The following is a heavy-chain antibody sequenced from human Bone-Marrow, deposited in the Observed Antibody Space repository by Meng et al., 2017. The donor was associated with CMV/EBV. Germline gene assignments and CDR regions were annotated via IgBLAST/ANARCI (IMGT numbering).Heavy chain of an antibody. CDR3: ARPGVFDYYYYGMDV. CDR2: IYTDGTIT. CDR1: GFTLATYA. J-gene: IGHJ6*02. D-gene: IGHD3-3*01. Sequence: GGSLRLSCAASGFTLATYAMHWVRQPPGKGLLWVSRIYTDGTITTYADSVKGRFTISRDNAKNALYLQMNSLRAEDTAVYYCARPGVFDYYYYGMDVWGQGTTVTVSS. V-gene: IGHV3-74*01.